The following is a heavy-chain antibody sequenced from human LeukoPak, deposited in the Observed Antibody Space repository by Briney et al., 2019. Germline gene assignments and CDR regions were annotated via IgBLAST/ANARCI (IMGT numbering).Heavy chain of an antibody. V-gene: IGHV1-2*02. CDR2: INPNSGGT. D-gene: IGHD3-16*02. CDR3: ARNSFSMGYYYMDV. CDR1: GYTFTGYY. Sequence: ASVKVSCKASGYTFTGYYMHWVRQAPGQGLEWMGWINPNSGGTNYAQKFQGRVTMTRDTSISTAYMELSRLRSDDTAVYYCARNSFSMGYYYMDVWGKGTTVTVSS. J-gene: IGHJ6*03.